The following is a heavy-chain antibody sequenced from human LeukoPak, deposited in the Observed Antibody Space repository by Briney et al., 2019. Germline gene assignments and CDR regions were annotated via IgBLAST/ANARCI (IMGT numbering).Heavy chain of an antibody. CDR1: GYTFTGYY. CDR2: INPNSGGT. CDR3: ARDRGGDFWSGYYFDY. V-gene: IGHV1-2*02. J-gene: IGHJ4*02. Sequence: ASVKLSCKAPGYTFTGYYMHWVRQAPGQGLEWMGWINPNSGGTNYAQKFQGRVTMTRDTSISTAYMELSRLRSDDTAVYYCARDRGGDFWSGYYFDYWGQGTLVTVSS. D-gene: IGHD3-3*01.